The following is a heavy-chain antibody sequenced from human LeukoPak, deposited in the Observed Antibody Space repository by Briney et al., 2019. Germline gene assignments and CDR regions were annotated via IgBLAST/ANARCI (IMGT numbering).Heavy chain of an antibody. CDR2: ISGSGGST. CDR1: GFTFSSYA. V-gene: IGHV3-23*01. J-gene: IGHJ4*02. Sequence: GGSLRLSCAASGFTFSSYAMSWVRQAPGKGLEWVSAISGSGGSTYYADSVKGRFTISRDNSKNTLDLQMNSLRADDTAVYYCARLWRAAAGGFDTWGQGTLVTVSS. D-gene: IGHD6-13*01. CDR3: ARLWRAAAGGFDT.